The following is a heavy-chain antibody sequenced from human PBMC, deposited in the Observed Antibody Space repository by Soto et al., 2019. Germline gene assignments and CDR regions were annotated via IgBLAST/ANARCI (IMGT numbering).Heavy chain of an antibody. CDR3: AKDYGDSTFFDY. CDR1: GFTFSSYA. CDR2: ISSSGGST. J-gene: IGHJ4*02. D-gene: IGHD4-17*01. V-gene: IGHV3-23*01. Sequence: PGGSLRLSCAASGFTFSSYAVSWVRQAPGKGLEWVSAISSSGGSTYYADSVKGRFTISRDNSKNTLFLQMNSLRAEDSAVYYCAKDYGDSTFFDYWGQGTLVTVSS.